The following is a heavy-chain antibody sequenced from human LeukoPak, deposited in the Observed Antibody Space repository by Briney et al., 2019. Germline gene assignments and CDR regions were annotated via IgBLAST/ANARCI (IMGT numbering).Heavy chain of an antibody. CDR1: GFTFRNYV. D-gene: IGHD3-10*01. V-gene: IGHV3-30-3*01. J-gene: IGHJ4*02. Sequence: GGSLRLSCAASGFTFRNYVIHWVRQPPGKGLEWVAVTSSDLNVKLYADSVKGRFTISRDNSRSTPYLQMNSLRPEDTAIYYCAREGYYGSGSPPSLYFDYWGQGTLVTVSS. CDR3: AREGYYGSGSPPSLYFDY. CDR2: TSSDLNVK.